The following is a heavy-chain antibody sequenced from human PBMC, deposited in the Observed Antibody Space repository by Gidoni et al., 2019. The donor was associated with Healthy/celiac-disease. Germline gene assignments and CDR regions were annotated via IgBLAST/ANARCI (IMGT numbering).Heavy chain of an antibody. Sequence: QVQLVQSGAEVTKPGASVKVSCKASGYTVTGYYMNRVRQAPGQGLEWMGWINPNSGGTNYAQKFQGRVTMTRDTSISTAYMELSRLRSDDTAVYYCARDRTSITIFGVVPEGYGMDVWGQGTTVTVSS. CDR2: INPNSGGT. V-gene: IGHV1-2*02. J-gene: IGHJ6*02. CDR3: ARDRTSITIFGVVPEGYGMDV. D-gene: IGHD3-3*01. CDR1: GYTVTGYY.